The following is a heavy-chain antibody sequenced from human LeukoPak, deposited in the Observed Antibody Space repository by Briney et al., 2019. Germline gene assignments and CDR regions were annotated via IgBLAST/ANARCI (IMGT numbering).Heavy chain of an antibody. CDR3: ARVRSGYYLDY. Sequence: SETLSLTCTVSGGSIRSNYWSWIRQPPGKGLEWIGYIYYSGSTNYNPSLKSRVTISVDTSKNQFSLKLSSVTAADTAVYYCARVRSGYYLDYWGQGTLVTVSS. D-gene: IGHD3-3*01. CDR2: IYYSGST. V-gene: IGHV4-59*01. CDR1: GGSIRSNY. J-gene: IGHJ4*02.